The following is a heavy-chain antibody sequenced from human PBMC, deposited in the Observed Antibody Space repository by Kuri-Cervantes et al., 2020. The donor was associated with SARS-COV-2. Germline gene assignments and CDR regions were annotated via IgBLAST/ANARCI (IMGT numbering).Heavy chain of an antibody. J-gene: IGHJ5*02. CDR3: ARDSMFPTIVVVVAATGWFDP. CDR1: GFTFSSYA. CDR2: ISYDGSNK. Sequence: GGSLRPSCAASGFTFSSYAMHWVRQAPGKGLEWVAVISYDGSNKYYADSVKGRFTIARDNSTNTLYVQMNSLGAKDTAVYYCARDSMFPTIVVVVAATGWFDPWGQGTLVTVSS. V-gene: IGHV3-30*01. D-gene: IGHD2-15*01.